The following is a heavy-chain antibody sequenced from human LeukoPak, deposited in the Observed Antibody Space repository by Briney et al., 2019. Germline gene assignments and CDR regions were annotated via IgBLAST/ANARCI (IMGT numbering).Heavy chain of an antibody. Sequence: GTSVKVSCKASGFTFTSSAMQWVRQARGQRLEWIGWIVVGSGNTNYAQKFQERVTITRDMSTSTAYMELSSLRSEDTAVYYCARGLTYSSDKPGGYWGQGTLVTVSS. J-gene: IGHJ4*02. D-gene: IGHD6-19*01. V-gene: IGHV1-58*02. CDR1: GFTFTSSA. CDR2: IVVGSGNT. CDR3: ARGLTYSSDKPGGY.